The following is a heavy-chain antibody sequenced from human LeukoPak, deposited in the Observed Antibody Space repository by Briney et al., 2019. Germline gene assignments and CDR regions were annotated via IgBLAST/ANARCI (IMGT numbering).Heavy chain of an antibody. CDR1: GDSVSSNSDA. J-gene: IGHJ4*02. CDR2: TYYRSKWYN. D-gene: IGHD6-13*01. V-gene: IGHV6-1*01. CDR3: ASANIAAAGTRFDY. Sequence: SQTLSLTCAISGDSVSSNSDAWNWIRQSPSRGLEWLGRTYYRSKWYNDDAVSVKSRITINPDTSKNQFSLQLNSVTPEDTAVYYCASANIAAAGTRFDYWGQGTLVTVSS.